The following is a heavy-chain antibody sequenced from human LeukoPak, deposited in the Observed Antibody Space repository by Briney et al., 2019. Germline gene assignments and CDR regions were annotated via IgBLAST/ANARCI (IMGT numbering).Heavy chain of an antibody. CDR3: ATTVTTRYYFDS. V-gene: IGHV4-39*01. Sequence: SETLSLTCTVSGGSISTSRHYWAWIRQPPGKGLEWIGSMYYSGSTYYNPSLKSRVTISVDTYKRRFSLKLSSVTAADTAVYYCATTVTTRYYFDSWGQGSLVTVSS. CDR1: GGSISTSRHY. D-gene: IGHD4-17*01. J-gene: IGHJ4*02. CDR2: MYYSGST.